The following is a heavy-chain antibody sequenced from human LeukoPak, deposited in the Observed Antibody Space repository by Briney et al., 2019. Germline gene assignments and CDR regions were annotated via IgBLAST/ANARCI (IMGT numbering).Heavy chain of an antibody. V-gene: IGHV3-48*03. CDR3: SSSPGTYPFPFDS. J-gene: IGHJ4*02. CDR1: GFTFSTYE. D-gene: IGHD3-10*01. CDR2: TSTDGNTM. Sequence: GGSLRLSCAASGFTFSTYEMNWVRQAPGKALEWISFTSTDGNTMYYADSVKGRFTISRDNAKNSLYLQVNSLRAEDTAVYYCSSSPGTYPFPFDSWGQGTLVTVSS.